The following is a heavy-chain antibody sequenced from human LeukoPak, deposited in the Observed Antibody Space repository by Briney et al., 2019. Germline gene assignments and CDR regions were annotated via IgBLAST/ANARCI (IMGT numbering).Heavy chain of an antibody. CDR3: ATPYSSGWPRGYYYYYGMDV. D-gene: IGHD6-19*01. Sequence: ASVKVSCKVSGYTLTELSMHWVRQAPGKGLEWMEGFDPEDGETIYAQKFQGRVTMTEDTSTDTAYMELSSLRSEDTAVYYCATPYSSGWPRGYYYYYGMDVWGQGTTVTVSS. J-gene: IGHJ6*02. V-gene: IGHV1-24*01. CDR1: GYTLTELS. CDR2: FDPEDGET.